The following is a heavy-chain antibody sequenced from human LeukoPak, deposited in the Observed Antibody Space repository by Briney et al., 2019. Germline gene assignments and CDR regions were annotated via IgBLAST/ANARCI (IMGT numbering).Heavy chain of an antibody. Sequence: PGGSLRLSCAASGFTFRSYAMHWVRQAPGKGLEWVAVTSYDGSNKYYADSVMGRFTISRDNSKNTLYLQMNSLRAEDTAVYYCARESRDAYNYYHYYGMDVWGQGTTVTVSS. CDR1: GFTFRSYA. D-gene: IGHD2-2*01. V-gene: IGHV3-30-3*01. CDR3: ARESRDAYNYYHYYGMDV. J-gene: IGHJ6*02. CDR2: TSYDGSNK.